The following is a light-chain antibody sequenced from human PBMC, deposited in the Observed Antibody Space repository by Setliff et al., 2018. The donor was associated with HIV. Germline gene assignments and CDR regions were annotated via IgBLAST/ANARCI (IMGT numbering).Light chain of an antibody. J-gene: IGLJ1*01. CDR2: DDS. V-gene: IGLV3-21*03. CDR1: KIGSKS. Sequence: SYELTQPPSVSVAPGKTARITCGGNKIGSKSVHWYQQKPGQAPVLVVYDDSDRPSGIPERFSGSNSGNTATLTIGRVEAGDEADYYCQVWDSSSDHYVFGTGTKVTVL. CDR3: QVWDSSSDHYV.